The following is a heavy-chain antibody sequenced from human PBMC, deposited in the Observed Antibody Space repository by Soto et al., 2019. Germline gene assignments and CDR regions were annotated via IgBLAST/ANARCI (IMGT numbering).Heavy chain of an antibody. CDR1: GYTFTSYG. J-gene: IGHJ4*02. V-gene: IGHV1-18*01. CDR3: ASRGQVDSSGIYFDY. D-gene: IGHD3-22*01. CDR2: ISAYNGNT. Sequence: QVQLVQSGAEVKKPGASVKVSCKASGYTFTSYGISWVRQAPGQGLEWMGWISAYNGNTNYAQKLQGRDTMTTDTSTSTAYMELRSLRSDDTAVYYCASRGQVDSSGIYFDYWGQGTLVTVSS.